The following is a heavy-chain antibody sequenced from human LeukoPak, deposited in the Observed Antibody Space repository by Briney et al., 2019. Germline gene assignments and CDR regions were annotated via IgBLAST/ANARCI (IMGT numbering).Heavy chain of an antibody. CDR1: GFTFDDYA. J-gene: IGHJ3*02. D-gene: IGHD2-2*01. V-gene: IGHV3-9*03. CDR2: ISWNSGSI. CDR3: ARQYCSSTSCFDAFDI. Sequence: PGRSLRLFCAASGFTFDDYAMHWVRQAPGKGLEWVSGISWNSGSIGYADSVKGRFTISRDNAKNSLYLQMNSLRAEDMALYYCARQYCSSTSCFDAFDIWGQGTMVTVSS.